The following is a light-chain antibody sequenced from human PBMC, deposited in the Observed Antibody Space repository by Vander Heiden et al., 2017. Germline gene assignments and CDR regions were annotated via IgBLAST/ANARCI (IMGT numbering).Light chain of an antibody. Sequence: SDVLTQPPSVAGAPGKTARITCGVNNIGSKSVHLYQQKPGQAPVLVVYDDSERPSWIPERFSGSNSGNTATLTISRVEAGDEADYYCQVWDSSSDWVFGGGTKLTVL. CDR3: QVWDSSSDWV. V-gene: IGLV3-21*03. J-gene: IGLJ3*02. CDR1: NIGSKS. CDR2: DDS.